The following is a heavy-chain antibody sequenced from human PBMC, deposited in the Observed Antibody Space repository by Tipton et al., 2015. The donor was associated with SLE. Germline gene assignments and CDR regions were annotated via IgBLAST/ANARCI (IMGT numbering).Heavy chain of an antibody. V-gene: IGHV3-74*01. CDR2: INSDVSST. J-gene: IGHJ3*02. CDR3: ARDSPIAAADGAFDI. Sequence: SLRLSCAASGFTFSNYWMHWVRPAPGKGLVWVSRINSDVSSTSYADSVKGRFTISRDNTKNTLYLQMNSLRAEDTAIYYCARDSPIAAADGAFDIWGQGTMVTVSS. D-gene: IGHD6-13*01. CDR1: GFTFSNYW.